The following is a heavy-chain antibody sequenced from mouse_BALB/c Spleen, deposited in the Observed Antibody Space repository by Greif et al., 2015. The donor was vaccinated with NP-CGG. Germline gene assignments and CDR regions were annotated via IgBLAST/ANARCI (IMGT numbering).Heavy chain of an antibody. CDR1: GYTFTDYH. Sequence: VQLQQSGPELVKPGASVKISCKASGYTFTDYHINWVKQKPGQGLEWIGWIYPGSGNTKYNEKFKGKATLTVDASSSTAYMQLSRLTSEDTAVYFCARRTGTEAMDYWGQGTSVTVSS. V-gene: IGHV1-84*02. CDR3: ARRTGTEAMDY. J-gene: IGHJ4*01. CDR2: IYPGSGNT. D-gene: IGHD4-1*01.